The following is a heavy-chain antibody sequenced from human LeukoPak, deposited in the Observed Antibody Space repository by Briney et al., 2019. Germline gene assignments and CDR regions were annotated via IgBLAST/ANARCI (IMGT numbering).Heavy chain of an antibody. V-gene: IGHV4-30-2*01. D-gene: IGHD6-6*01. Sequence: SETLSLTCTVSGGSISSGGYYWSWIRQPPGKGLEWIGYIYHSGSTYYNPSLKSRVTISVDRSKNQFSLKLSSVTAADTAVYYCAREFLIGPEYSSSDYFDYWGQGTLVTVSS. J-gene: IGHJ4*02. CDR3: AREFLIGPEYSSSDYFDY. CDR1: GGSISSGGYY. CDR2: IYHSGST.